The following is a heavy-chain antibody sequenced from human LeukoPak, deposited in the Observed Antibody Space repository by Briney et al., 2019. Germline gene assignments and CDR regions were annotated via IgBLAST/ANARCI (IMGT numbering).Heavy chain of an antibody. V-gene: IGHV3-23*01. Sequence: PGGSLRLSCAASGVTFSSYAMSWVRQAPGKGLEWVSAISGSGGSTYYADSVKGRFTISRDNSKNTLYLQMTSLRAEDTAVYSCASGLLQGSHYYMDVWGKGTTVTVSS. CDR2: ISGSGGST. CDR3: ASGLLQGSHYYMDV. CDR1: GVTFSSYA. D-gene: IGHD2-15*01. J-gene: IGHJ6*03.